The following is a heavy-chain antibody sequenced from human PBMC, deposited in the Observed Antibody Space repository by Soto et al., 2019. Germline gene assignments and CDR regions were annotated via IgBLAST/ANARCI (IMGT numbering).Heavy chain of an antibody. CDR2: ISGSGGST. V-gene: IGHV3-23*01. J-gene: IGHJ4*02. D-gene: IGHD1-26*01. CDR3: AKALWSGLGLAGYYFDY. CDR1: GFTFSSYA. Sequence: GGSLRLSCAASGFTFSSYAMSWVRQAPGKGLEWVSAISGSGGSTYYADSVKGRFTISRDNSKNTLYLQMNSLRAEDTAVYYCAKALWSGLGLAGYYFDYWGQGTLVTVSS.